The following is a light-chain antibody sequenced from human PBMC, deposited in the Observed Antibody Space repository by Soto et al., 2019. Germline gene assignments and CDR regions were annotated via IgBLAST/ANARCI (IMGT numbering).Light chain of an antibody. CDR1: QTINNN. J-gene: IGKJ1*01. V-gene: IGKV3-15*01. CDR2: GAS. CDR3: QQYNNWPRT. Sequence: VMTQAPATLSVSPGERATLSFRASQTINNNIAWYQLKDGQVPRLLIYGASTRATDIPARFSGSGSGTDFTLTISSLQFEDFAVYYCQQYNNWPRTFGQGTKVDIK.